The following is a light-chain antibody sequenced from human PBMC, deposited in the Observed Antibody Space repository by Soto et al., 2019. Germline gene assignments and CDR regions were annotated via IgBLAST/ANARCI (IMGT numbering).Light chain of an antibody. J-gene: IGKJ2*01. CDR1: QSLSSD. V-gene: IGKV3-11*01. CDR3: QQRNSYPRT. CDR2: DAS. Sequence: EIVLTQSPATLSLSPGERATFSCRASQSLSSDLVWYQQKPGQAPRLLIYDASNRATGIPARFSGSGSGTDFTLTISSLEPEDSATYYCQQRNSYPRTFGQGTKVEIK.